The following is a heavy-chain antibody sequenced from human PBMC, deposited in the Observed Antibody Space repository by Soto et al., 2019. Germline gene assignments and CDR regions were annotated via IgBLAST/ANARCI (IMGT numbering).Heavy chain of an antibody. D-gene: IGHD3-9*01. CDR1: GGSISSGGYY. Sequence: SETLSLTCTVSGGSISSGGYYWSWIRQHPGKGLEWIGYIYYSGSTYYNPSLKSRVTISVDTSKNQFSLKLSSVTAADTAVYYCARDTRYDILTGSQVWGQGTLVTVSS. CDR3: ARDTRYDILTGSQV. CDR2: IYYSGST. J-gene: IGHJ4*02. V-gene: IGHV4-31*03.